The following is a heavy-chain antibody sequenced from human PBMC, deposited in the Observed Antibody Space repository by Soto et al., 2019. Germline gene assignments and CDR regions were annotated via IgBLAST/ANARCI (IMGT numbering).Heavy chain of an antibody. V-gene: IGHV3-23*01. D-gene: IGHD3-10*01. Sequence: GGSLRLSCAASGFSFSNFAMSWVRHAPGKGLEWVSEISGSTGTTYYADSVKGRFIISRDNSKNELYLQMNSLRAEDTAVYYCAGDHGTNHMAFWGQGTTVPVAS. CDR3: AGDHGTNHMAF. J-gene: IGHJ6*02. CDR1: GFSFSNFA. CDR2: ISGSTGTT.